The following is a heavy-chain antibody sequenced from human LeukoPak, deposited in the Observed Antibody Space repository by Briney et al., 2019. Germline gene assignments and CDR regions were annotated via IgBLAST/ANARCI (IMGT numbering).Heavy chain of an antibody. Sequence: SETLSLTCAVYGGSFSGYYWSWIRQPPGKGLEWIGEINHSGSTNYNPSLKSRVTISVDTSKNQFSLKLSSVTAADTAEYYCASFIIAAGTLFDYWGQGTLVTVSS. D-gene: IGHD6-13*01. CDR1: GGSFSGYY. J-gene: IGHJ4*02. CDR3: ASFIIAAGTLFDY. V-gene: IGHV4-34*01. CDR2: INHSGST.